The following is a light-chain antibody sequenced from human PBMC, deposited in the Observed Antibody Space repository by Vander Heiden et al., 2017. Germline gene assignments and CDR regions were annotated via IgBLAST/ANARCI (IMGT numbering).Light chain of an antibody. CDR2: EVS. CDR3: SSYTSSSTLV. Sequence: QSALTQPASVSGSPGQSITISCTGTSSDVGGYNYVSWYQQHPGNSPILVLYEVSNRPSGVANRFSGSKSGTTASLTISGLQAEDDADYYCSSYTSSSTLVFGGGTKLTVL. J-gene: IGLJ3*02. V-gene: IGLV2-14*01. CDR1: SSDVGGYNY.